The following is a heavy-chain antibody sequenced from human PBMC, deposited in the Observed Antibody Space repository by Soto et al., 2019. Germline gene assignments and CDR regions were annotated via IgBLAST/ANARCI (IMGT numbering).Heavy chain of an antibody. CDR3: AQAEHYYGSESPQPQGNWFDP. D-gene: IGHD3-10*01. V-gene: IGHV1-69*13. J-gene: IGHJ5*02. CDR1: GGTFSSYA. CDR2: IISIFGTA. Sequence: GASVKVSCTASGGTFSSYAISWVRQAPEQGREWMEGIISIFGTANYAQKFQGRVTITADESTSTAYRELSSLRSEETAVYYWAQAEHYYGSESPQPQGNWFDPGGQGTLDTVSS.